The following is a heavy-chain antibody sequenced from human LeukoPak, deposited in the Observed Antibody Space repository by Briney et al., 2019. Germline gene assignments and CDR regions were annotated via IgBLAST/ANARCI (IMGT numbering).Heavy chain of an antibody. Sequence: PSETLSLTCTVSGGSITSSAYYWGWIRQPPGKGPEWIGTIYYTGSTYYNPSLKSRVTISVDTSKNQFSLKLSSVTATDTAVYYCARWFGKTLAGVYWGEGTLVTVSS. J-gene: IGHJ4*02. CDR3: ARWFGKTLAGVY. CDR2: IYYTGST. D-gene: IGHD3-10*01. V-gene: IGHV4-39*01. CDR1: GGSITSSAYY.